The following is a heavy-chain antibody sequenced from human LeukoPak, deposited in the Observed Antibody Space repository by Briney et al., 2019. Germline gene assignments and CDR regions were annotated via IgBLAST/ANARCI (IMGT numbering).Heavy chain of an antibody. CDR1: GFTFSSYA. CDR2: ISYDGSNK. V-gene: IGHV3-30*04. J-gene: IGHJ4*02. Sequence: GGSLRLSCAASGFTFSSYAMHWVRQAPGKGLEWVAVISYDGSNKYYADSVKGRFTISRDNSKNTLYLQMNSLRAEDTAVYYCARNLRTLWDLLSPFDYWGQGTLVTVTS. CDR3: ARNLRTLWDLLSPFDY. D-gene: IGHD1-26*01.